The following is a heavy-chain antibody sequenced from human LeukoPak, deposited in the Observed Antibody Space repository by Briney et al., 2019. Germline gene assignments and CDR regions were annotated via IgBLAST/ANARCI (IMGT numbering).Heavy chain of an antibody. CDR1: GFTFSSYG. CDR3: AKTPANYYDSSGYWSHFDY. V-gene: IGHV3-30*18. CDR2: ISYDGSNK. J-gene: IGHJ4*02. Sequence: GGSLRLSCAASGFTFSSYGMHWVRQAPGKGLEWVAVISYDGSNKYYADSVKGRFTISRDNSKNTLYLQMNGLRAEDTAVYYCAKTPANYYDSSGYWSHFDYWGQGTLVTVSS. D-gene: IGHD3-22*01.